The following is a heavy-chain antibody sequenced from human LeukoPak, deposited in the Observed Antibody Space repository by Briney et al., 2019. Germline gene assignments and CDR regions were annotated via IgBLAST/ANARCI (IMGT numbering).Heavy chain of an antibody. CDR3: ARGLAWELLVPFDF. D-gene: IGHD1-26*01. CDR1: GGSISSHF. V-gene: IGHV4-59*08. CDR2: IYYSGST. J-gene: IGHJ4*02. Sequence: PSETLSLTCTVSGGSISSHFWSWIRQPPGKGLEWIGYIYYSGSTNYNPSLKSRVTISVDTSKNQFSLRLNSVTAADTATYYCARGLAWELLVPFDFWGQGTLVTVSS.